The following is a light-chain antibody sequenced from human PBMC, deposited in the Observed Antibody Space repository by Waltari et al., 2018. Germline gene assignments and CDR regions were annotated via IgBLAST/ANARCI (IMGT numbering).Light chain of an antibody. CDR2: ASS. CDR3: LQHNTYPFT. CDR1: QGIRSD. V-gene: IGKV1-17*01. Sequence: DIQMTQSTSSLSASVGDRVTITCRASQGIRSDLGWYRQKPGKAPKRLIFASSSLLSGVPSRFSGSGSGTEFTLTISSLQPEDFATYYCLQHNTYPFTFGPGTKVDIK. J-gene: IGKJ3*01.